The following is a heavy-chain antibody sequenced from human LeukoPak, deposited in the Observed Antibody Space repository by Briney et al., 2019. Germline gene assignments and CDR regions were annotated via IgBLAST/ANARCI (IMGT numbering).Heavy chain of an antibody. CDR2: INHSGST. CDR3: ARGFDYSRYYGMDV. D-gene: IGHD4-11*01. CDR1: AGSFSDYY. J-gene: IGHJ6*02. Sequence: SETLSLTCSASAGSFSDYYWSWIRQPPGKGLEWIGEINHSGSTNYNPSLKSRVTISLDTSKNQFSLKLSSVTAADTAVYYCARGFDYSRYYGMDVWGQGTTVTVSS. V-gene: IGHV4-34*01.